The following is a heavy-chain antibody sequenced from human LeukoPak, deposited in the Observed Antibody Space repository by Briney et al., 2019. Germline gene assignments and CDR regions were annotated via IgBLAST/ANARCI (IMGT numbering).Heavy chain of an antibody. CDR2: IYYSGST. J-gene: IGHJ2*01. CDR1: GGSISSYY. Sequence: PSETLSLTCTVSGGSISSYYWSWIRQPPGKGLEWIGHIYYSGSTNYNPSLKSRVTISVDTSKNQFSLKLSSVTAADTAVYHCARRVPNRYLDLWGRGTLVTVSS. CDR3: ARRVPNRYLDL. V-gene: IGHV4-59*01. D-gene: IGHD1-14*01.